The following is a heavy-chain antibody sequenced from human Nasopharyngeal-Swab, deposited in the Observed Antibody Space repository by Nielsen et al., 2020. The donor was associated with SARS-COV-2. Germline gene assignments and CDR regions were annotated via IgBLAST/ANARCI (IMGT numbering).Heavy chain of an antibody. J-gene: IGHJ3*02. CDR1: GFTFSNYA. V-gene: IGHV3-33*01. D-gene: IGHD5-18*01. CDR2: IWHDGSNK. CDR3: ARDLTPMVIIYAFDM. Sequence: GGSLRLSCAASGFTFSNYAMHWVRQAPGKGLEWVAVIWHDGSNKYYADSVKGRFTISRDNSKNTLYLQMNSLRAEDTAVYYCARDLTPMVIIYAFDMWGQGTMVTVSS.